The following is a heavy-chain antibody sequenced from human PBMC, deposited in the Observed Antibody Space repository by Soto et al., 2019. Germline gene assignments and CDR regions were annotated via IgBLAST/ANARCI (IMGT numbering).Heavy chain of an antibody. Sequence: PGXSLRLSCAASGFTFSSYGMHWVLQAPGKGLEGVAVIWFDGSNKFYADSVKGRFTISRDNSKNTVYLQMNSLRDEDSAAYYCATTGPYWGQGTLVTVSS. J-gene: IGHJ4*02. V-gene: IGHV3-33*01. CDR1: GFTFSSYG. CDR2: IWFDGSNK. CDR3: ATTGPY.